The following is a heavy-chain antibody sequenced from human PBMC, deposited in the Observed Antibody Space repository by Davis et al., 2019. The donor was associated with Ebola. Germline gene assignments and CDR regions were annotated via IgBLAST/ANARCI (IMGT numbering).Heavy chain of an antibody. CDR2: IYYSGST. J-gene: IGHJ6*03. Sequence: SETLSLTCAVYGGSFSGYYWSWIRQHPGKGLEWIGYIYYSGSTYYNPSLKSRVTISVDTSKNQFSLKLSSVTAADTAVYYCARGTFGMATIIDYYYYMDVWGKGTTVTVSS. D-gene: IGHD5-24*01. CDR1: GGSFSGYY. V-gene: IGHV4-31*11. CDR3: ARGTFGMATIIDYYYYMDV.